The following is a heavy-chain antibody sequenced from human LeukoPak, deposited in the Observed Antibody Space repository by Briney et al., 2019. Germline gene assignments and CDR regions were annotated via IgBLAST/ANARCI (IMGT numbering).Heavy chain of an antibody. CDR2: INPDSGGT. CDR1: GYTSTGYY. J-gene: IGHJ4*02. D-gene: IGHD6-13*01. Sequence: ASVKVSCKASGYTSTGYYMHWVRQAPGQGLEWMGWINPDSGGTNYAQKFQGRVTMTRDTSISTAYMELSRLRSDDTAVYYCARDPGPYSSSWFDYWGQGTLVTVSS. CDR3: ARDPGPYSSSWFDY. V-gene: IGHV1-2*02.